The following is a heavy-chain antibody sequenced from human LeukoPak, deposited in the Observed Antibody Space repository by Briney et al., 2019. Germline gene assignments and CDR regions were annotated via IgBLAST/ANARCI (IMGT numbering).Heavy chain of an antibody. D-gene: IGHD3-9*01. CDR2: IYYSGST. Sequence: SETLSLTCTVSGGSISSYYWSWIRQPPGKGLEWIGYIYYSGSTNYNPSLKSRVTISVDTSKNQFSLKLSSVTAADTAVYYCARLGQNYDILTGYYNGYYFDYWGQGTLVTVSS. J-gene: IGHJ4*02. CDR1: GGSISSYY. V-gene: IGHV4-59*01. CDR3: ARLGQNYDILTGYYNGYYFDY.